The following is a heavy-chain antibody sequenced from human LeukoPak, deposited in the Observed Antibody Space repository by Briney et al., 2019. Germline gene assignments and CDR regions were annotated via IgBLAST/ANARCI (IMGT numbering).Heavy chain of an antibody. D-gene: IGHD3-22*01. CDR1: GFTFSTFA. Sequence: GGSLRLSCAASGFTFSTFAMIWVRQPPGKGLEWVSSIFPSGGEIHYADSVRGRFTISRDNSKSTLSLQMNSLRAEDTAIYYCARPITMIVVDPYSINDAFDIWGQGTMVTVSS. CDR3: ARPITMIVVDPYSINDAFDI. J-gene: IGHJ3*02. CDR2: IFPSGGEI. V-gene: IGHV3-23*01.